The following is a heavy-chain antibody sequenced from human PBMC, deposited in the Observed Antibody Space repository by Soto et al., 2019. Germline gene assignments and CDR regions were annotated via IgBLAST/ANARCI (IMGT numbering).Heavy chain of an antibody. J-gene: IGHJ5*02. CDR1: GYTFTSYD. CDR2: MNPNSGNT. V-gene: IGHV1-8*01. CDR3: ARWSDTYYYESRFWFDP. D-gene: IGHD3-22*01. Sequence: QVQLVQSGAEVKKPGASVKVSCKASGYTFTSYDINWVRQATGQGLEWMGWMNPNSGNTGYAQKLQGGESMSRTTSISTTYMELSSLRSEDTAVYYCARWSDTYYYESRFWFDPWGQGTLVTVSS.